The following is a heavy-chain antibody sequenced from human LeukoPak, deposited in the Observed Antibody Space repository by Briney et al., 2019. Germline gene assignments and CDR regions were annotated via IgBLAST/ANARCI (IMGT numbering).Heavy chain of an antibody. Sequence: SETLSLTCTVSGGSISSSSYYWGWIRQPPGKGLEWFGSIYYSGSTYYNPSLKSRVTISVDTSKNQFSLKLSSVTAADTAVYYCARLATRSTWGYVPSFFDYWGQGTLVTVSS. CDR1: GGSISSSSYY. D-gene: IGHD3-16*01. CDR3: ARLATRSTWGYVPSFFDY. V-gene: IGHV4-39*01. CDR2: IYYSGST. J-gene: IGHJ4*02.